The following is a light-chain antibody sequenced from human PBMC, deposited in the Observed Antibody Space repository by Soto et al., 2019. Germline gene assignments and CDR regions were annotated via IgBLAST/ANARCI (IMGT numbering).Light chain of an antibody. CDR1: QSIITW. CDR2: GAS. CDR3: QQYNTYPGT. J-gene: IGKJ1*01. V-gene: IGKV1-5*03. Sequence: DIQMTQSPSTLSASVGDRVTITCRASQSIITWLAWYQQKPGQAPKLLIFGASNLHSGVPLRFRGSGSGTDFTLTISSLQPDDFATYYCQQYNTYPGTFGQGTKVEIK.